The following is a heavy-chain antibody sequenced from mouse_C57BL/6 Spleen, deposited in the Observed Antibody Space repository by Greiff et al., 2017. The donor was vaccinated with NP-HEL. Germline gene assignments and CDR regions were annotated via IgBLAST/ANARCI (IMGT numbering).Heavy chain of an antibody. CDR3: ARRGWEAWFAY. V-gene: IGHV1-82*01. CDR1: GYAFSSSW. Sequence: VQLQQSGPELVKPGASVKISCKASGYAFSSSWMNWVKQRPGKGLEWIGRIYPGDGDTNYNGKFKGKATLTADKSSSTAYMQLSSLTSEDSAVYFCARRGWEAWFAYWGQGTLVTVSA. J-gene: IGHJ3*01. D-gene: IGHD1-1*02. CDR2: IYPGDGDT.